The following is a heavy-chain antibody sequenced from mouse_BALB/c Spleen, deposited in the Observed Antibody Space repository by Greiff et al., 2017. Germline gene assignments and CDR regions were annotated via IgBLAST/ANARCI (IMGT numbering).Heavy chain of an antibody. CDR3: ARFGTYYGNSSMGY. CDR2: IDPENGNT. V-gene: IGHV14-1*02. J-gene: IGHJ4*01. D-gene: IGHD2-10*01. Sequence: VQLKQSGAELVRPGALVKLSCKASGFNIKDYYMHWVKQRPEQGLEWIGWIDPENGNTKYDPKFQGKASITADTSSNTAYLQLSSLTSEDTAVYYCARFGTYYGNSSMGYWGQGTSVTVSS. CDR1: GFNIKDYY.